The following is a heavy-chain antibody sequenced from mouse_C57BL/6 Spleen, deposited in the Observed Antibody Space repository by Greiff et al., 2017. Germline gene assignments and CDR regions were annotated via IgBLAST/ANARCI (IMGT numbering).Heavy chain of an antibody. CDR2: IYPGDGDT. J-gene: IGHJ2*01. Sequence: QVQLQQSGPELVKPGASVKISCKASGYAFSSSWMNWVKQRPGKGLEWIGRIYPGDGDTNYNGKFKGKATLTADKSSSTAYMQLSSLTSEDSAVYFCAGITTVVGPFDYWGQGTTLTVSS. D-gene: IGHD1-1*01. CDR3: AGITTVVGPFDY. CDR1: GYAFSSSW. V-gene: IGHV1-82*01.